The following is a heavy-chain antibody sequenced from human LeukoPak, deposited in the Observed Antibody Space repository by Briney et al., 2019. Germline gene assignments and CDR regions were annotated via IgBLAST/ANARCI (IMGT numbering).Heavy chain of an antibody. Sequence: GASVKVSCKASGYTFTSYYLHWVRQAPGQGLEWMGIIHPTVGDTTYAQKFQGRVTMTRDMSTGTVYMDLSSLRAEDTAVYYCARYGFSSVWQGGWHAFDIWGQGTTVTVSS. V-gene: IGHV1-46*01. J-gene: IGHJ3*02. CDR1: GYTFTSYY. D-gene: IGHD6-25*01. CDR3: ARYGFSSVWQGGWHAFDI. CDR2: IHPTVGDT.